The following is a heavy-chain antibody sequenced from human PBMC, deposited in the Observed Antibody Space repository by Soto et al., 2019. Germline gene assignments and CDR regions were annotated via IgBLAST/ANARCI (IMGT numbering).Heavy chain of an antibody. D-gene: IGHD2-21*02. CDR1: GFSFSSYV. CDR3: AGVYYGGDSVNNF. Sequence: QVRLVESGGGVVQPGRSLRLSCAGSGFSFSSYVLSWVRQAPGRGLEWVAATSYDGNNRYYADSVKGRFIISRDNSKNTLDLEMKTPRPEDTAVYYCAGVYYGGDSVNNFWGQGTPVTVSS. CDR2: TSYDGNNR. J-gene: IGHJ4*02. V-gene: IGHV3-30-3*01.